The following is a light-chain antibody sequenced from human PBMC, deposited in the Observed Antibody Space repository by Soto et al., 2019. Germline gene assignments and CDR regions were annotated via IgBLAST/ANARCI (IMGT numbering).Light chain of an antibody. Sequence: EIVLTQSPATLSLSPGERATLSCRARQNVNSYLAWYQQKPGQAPRLLIYDASNRATGIPARFSGSGSGTDFTLTISSLEPEDFAVYYCQQRSNWPPLTFGGGTKVEIK. CDR3: QQRSNWPPLT. V-gene: IGKV3-11*01. J-gene: IGKJ4*01. CDR1: QNVNSY. CDR2: DAS.